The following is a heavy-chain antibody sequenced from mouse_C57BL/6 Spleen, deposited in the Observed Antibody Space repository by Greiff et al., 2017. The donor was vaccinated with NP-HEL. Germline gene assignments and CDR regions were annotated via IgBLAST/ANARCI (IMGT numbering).Heavy chain of an antibody. V-gene: IGHV5-16*01. J-gene: IGHJ4*01. CDR2: INYDGSST. D-gene: IGHD1-1*01. CDR1: GFTFSDYY. Sequence: DVMLVESEGGLVQPGSSMKLSCTASGFTFSDYYMAWVRQVPEKGLEWVANINYDGSSTYYLDSLKSRFIISRDNAKNILYLQMSSLKSEDTATYYCAREAGSSYGYAMDYWGQGTSVTVSS. CDR3: AREAGSSYGYAMDY.